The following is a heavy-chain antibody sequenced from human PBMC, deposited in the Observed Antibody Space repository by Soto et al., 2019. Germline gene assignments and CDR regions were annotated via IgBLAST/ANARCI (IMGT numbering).Heavy chain of an antibody. D-gene: IGHD3-10*01. CDR2: FNPNSGGT. J-gene: IGHJ6*02. CDR3: ARDFLYPSGSYYNVGYYYYGMDV. V-gene: IGHV1-2*04. CDR1: GYTFTGYY. Sequence: GASVKVSCKASGYTFTGYYMHWVRQAPGQGLEGMGWFNPNSGGTNYAQKFQGWVTMTRDTSISTAYMELSRLRSDDTAVYYCARDFLYPSGSYYNVGYYYYGMDVWGQGTTVTVSS.